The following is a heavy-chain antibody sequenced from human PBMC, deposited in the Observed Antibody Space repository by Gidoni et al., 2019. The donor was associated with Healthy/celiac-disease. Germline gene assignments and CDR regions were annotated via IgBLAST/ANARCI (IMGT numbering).Heavy chain of an antibody. Sequence: QVQLQESGPGLVKPSETLSLTCTVSGGSISSYYWSWIRQPPGKGLEWIGYIYYSGSTNYNPSLKSRVTISVDTSKNQFSLKLSSVTAADTAVYYCAREFISSRELGIRAFDIWGQGTMVTVSS. CDR1: GGSISSYY. CDR2: IYYSGST. CDR3: AREFISSRELGIRAFDI. J-gene: IGHJ3*02. V-gene: IGHV4-59*01. D-gene: IGHD1-26*01.